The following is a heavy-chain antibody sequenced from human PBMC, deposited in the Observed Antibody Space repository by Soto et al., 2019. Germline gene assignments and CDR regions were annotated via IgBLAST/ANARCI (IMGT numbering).Heavy chain of an antibody. Sequence: QVQLVEAGGGVVQPGRSLRLSCAASGFTFSNYAMHWVRQAPGKGLEWVTVIAADGADKHYADSVKGRFTISRDNSQNTLSLQMNSLRADDTAVYYCAQDPWRAASYYFDYWVHGTLVTVSS. CDR2: IAADGADK. V-gene: IGHV3-30*18. CDR1: GFTFSNYA. D-gene: IGHD6-13*01. J-gene: IGHJ4*01. CDR3: AQDPWRAASYYFDY.